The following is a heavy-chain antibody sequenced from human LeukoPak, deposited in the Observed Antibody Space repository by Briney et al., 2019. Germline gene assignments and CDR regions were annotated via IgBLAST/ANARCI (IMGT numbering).Heavy chain of an antibody. CDR1: GGSISSGDYY. V-gene: IGHV4-30-4*01. CDR2: IYYSGST. Sequence: PSETLSLTCTVSGGSISSGDYYWSWIRQPPGKGLEWIGYIYYSGSTYYNPSLKSRVTISVDTSKNQFSLKLSSVTAADTAVYYCARAFKPHDYGDYVGRRGWFDPWGQGTLVTVSS. CDR3: ARAFKPHDYGDYVGRRGWFDP. J-gene: IGHJ5*02. D-gene: IGHD4-17*01.